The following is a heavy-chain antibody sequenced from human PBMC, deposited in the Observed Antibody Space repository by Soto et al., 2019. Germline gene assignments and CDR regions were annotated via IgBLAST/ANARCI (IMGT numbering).Heavy chain of an antibody. CDR2: INSGHGDT. Sequence: ASVKVSCKASGYIFTRYATHWVRQAPGQRLEWMGWINSGHGDTKYSQNFQDRVTITRDTSASTAYMELSSLRSEDTAVYYCARGYEGAFDYWGQGTLVTVSS. CDR1: GYIFTRYA. J-gene: IGHJ4*02. V-gene: IGHV1-3*01. D-gene: IGHD5-12*01. CDR3: ARGYEGAFDY.